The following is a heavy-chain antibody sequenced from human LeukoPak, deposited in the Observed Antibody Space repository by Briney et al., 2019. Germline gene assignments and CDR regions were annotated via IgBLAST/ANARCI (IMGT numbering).Heavy chain of an antibody. CDR1: GYTFGTYG. CDR3: ARDRVVGDYETKAFDI. Sequence: ASVKVSCKASGYTFGTYGLSWVRQAPGQGLEWTGWISAYNGNTNYAQKLQGRVTMTTDTSTSTAYMELRSLRSDDTAVYYCARDRVVGDYETKAFDIWGQGTMVTVSS. CDR2: ISAYNGNT. V-gene: IGHV1-18*01. J-gene: IGHJ3*02. D-gene: IGHD4-17*01.